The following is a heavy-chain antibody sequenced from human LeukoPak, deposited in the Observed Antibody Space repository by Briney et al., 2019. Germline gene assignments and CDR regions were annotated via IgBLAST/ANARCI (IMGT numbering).Heavy chain of an antibody. CDR2: XSSGSGMI. CDR3: VRKRLSSGPIGCLDH. V-gene: IGHV3-48*03. CDR1: GFMFSSHE. J-gene: IGHJ5*02. Sequence: GGSLRLSCAASGFMFSSHEXXXXXQVPGKGXXXXXXXSSGSGMIYYADSVKGRFTVSRDNAKNSLYLQMNSLRAEDTAVYYCVRKRLSSGPIGCLDHWGQGTLVTVSS. D-gene: IGHD6-19*01.